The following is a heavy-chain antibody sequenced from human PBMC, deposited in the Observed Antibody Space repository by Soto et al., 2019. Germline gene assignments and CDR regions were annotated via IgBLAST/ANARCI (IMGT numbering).Heavy chain of an antibody. CDR3: ASLSLDYDFWSGYDNYYYYGMDV. D-gene: IGHD3-3*01. CDR1: GGSFSGYY. CDR2: INHSGST. V-gene: IGHV4-34*01. Sequence: QVQLQQWGAGLLKPSETLSLTCAVYGGSFSGYYWCWIRQPPGKGLEWIGEINHSGSTNYNPSLKSRDTISVDTSKDQFSLNLSSVTAPDTAVYYCASLSLDYDFWSGYDNYYYYGMDVWGQGTTVTVSS. J-gene: IGHJ6*02.